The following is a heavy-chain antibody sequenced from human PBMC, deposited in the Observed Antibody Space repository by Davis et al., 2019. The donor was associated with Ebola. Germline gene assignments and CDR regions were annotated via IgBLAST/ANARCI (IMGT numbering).Heavy chain of an antibody. V-gene: IGHV3-30-3*01. Sequence: SCASPCFLHSSLALHRVPLVPGKGLGLVAVISYDGSNKYYADSVKDRVTISRDNSKNTLYVQMDSLRAADTDVYHCATDICRFDTTGGMDVWGQGTTVTVSS. J-gene: IGHJ6*02. D-gene: IGHD3-3*01. CDR2: ISYDGSNK. CDR3: ATDICRFDTTGGMDV. CDR1: CFLHSSLA.